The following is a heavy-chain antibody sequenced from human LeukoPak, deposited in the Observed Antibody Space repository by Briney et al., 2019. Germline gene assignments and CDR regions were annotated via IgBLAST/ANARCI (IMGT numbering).Heavy chain of an antibody. J-gene: IGHJ4*02. CDR2: INGGSTSI. V-gene: IGHV3-21*01. CDR3: ARDRGGATGDLLDY. Sequence: GGSLRLSCAASGFTFSSYSMIWVRQAPGKGLEWVSSINGGSTSIYYVDSVKGRFTISRDNTKNSLYLRMNSLRVEDTAVYFCARDRGGATGDLLDYWGQGTLVTVSS. CDR1: GFTFSSYS. D-gene: IGHD1-26*01.